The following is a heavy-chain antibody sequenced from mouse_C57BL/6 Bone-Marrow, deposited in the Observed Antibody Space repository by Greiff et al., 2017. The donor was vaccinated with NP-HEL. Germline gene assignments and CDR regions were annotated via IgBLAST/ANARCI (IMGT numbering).Heavy chain of an antibody. CDR1: GFNIKDDY. CDR3: TTGGSSPYAMDY. V-gene: IGHV14-4*01. D-gene: IGHD1-1*01. CDR2: IDPENGDT. Sequence: VQLQQSGAELVRPGASVTLSCTVSGFNIKDDYMHWVKQRPEQGLEWIGWIDPENGDTEYASKFQGKATITAATSSNTAYLQLSSLTSEYTAVYYCTTGGSSPYAMDYWGQGTSVTVSS. J-gene: IGHJ4*01.